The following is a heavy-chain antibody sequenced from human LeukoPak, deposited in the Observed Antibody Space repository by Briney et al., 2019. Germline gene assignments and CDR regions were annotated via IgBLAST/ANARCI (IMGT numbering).Heavy chain of an antibody. Sequence: SQTLSLTCTVSGGSISSGGYYWSWIRQPPGKGLEWIGYIYHSGSTYYNPSLKSRVTISVDRSKNQFSLKLSSVTAADTAVYYRARDSRHIVVVPAAIGGVDPWGQGTLVTVSS. V-gene: IGHV4-30-2*01. J-gene: IGHJ5*02. CDR2: IYHSGST. CDR1: GGSISSGGYY. D-gene: IGHD2-2*02. CDR3: ARDSRHIVVVPAAIGGVDP.